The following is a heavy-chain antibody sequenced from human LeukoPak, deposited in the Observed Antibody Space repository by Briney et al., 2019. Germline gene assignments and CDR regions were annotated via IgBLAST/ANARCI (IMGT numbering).Heavy chain of an antibody. J-gene: IGHJ5*02. V-gene: IGHV1-24*01. Sequence: ASVKVSCKVSGYSLSDLSLQWVRQAPGQGLEWMGGFNPEHTETIYSQKFQGRVTPTEDTSTDTAYMELSSLRSEDTAMYFCAQQKAGYSGSPSWFDPWGQGTLVTVSS. D-gene: IGHD5-12*01. CDR1: GYSLSDLS. CDR3: AQQKAGYSGSPSWFDP. CDR2: FNPEHTET.